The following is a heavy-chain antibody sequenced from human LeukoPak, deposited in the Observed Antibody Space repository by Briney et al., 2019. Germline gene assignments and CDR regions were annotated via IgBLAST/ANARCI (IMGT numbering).Heavy chain of an antibody. V-gene: IGHV4-61*02. CDR2: ISTSGTS. CDR1: GGSISSGSYY. CDR3: ARDMYYNPVRFDI. Sequence: SETLSLTCTVSGGSISSGSYYWSWIRQPAGKALEWIGRISTSGTSNYNPSLNSRVTISLDTSKNQFSLRLSSVTAADTAVYYCARDMYYNPVRFDIWGQGAMVTVSS. J-gene: IGHJ3*02. D-gene: IGHD3-10*01.